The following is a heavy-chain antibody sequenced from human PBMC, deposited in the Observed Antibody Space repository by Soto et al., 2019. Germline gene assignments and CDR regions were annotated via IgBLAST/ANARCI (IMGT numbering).Heavy chain of an antibody. CDR1: GFTFSSYG. Sequence: QVQLVESGGGVVQPGRSLRLSCAASGFTFSSYGMHWVRQAPGKGLEWVAVIWYDGSNKYYADSVKGRFTISRDNSKNTLYLQMNSLRAEDTAVYYCARVVGAYGSGSYSHFQHWGQGTLVTVSS. J-gene: IGHJ1*01. V-gene: IGHV3-33*01. CDR3: ARVVGAYGSGSYSHFQH. CDR2: IWYDGSNK. D-gene: IGHD3-10*01.